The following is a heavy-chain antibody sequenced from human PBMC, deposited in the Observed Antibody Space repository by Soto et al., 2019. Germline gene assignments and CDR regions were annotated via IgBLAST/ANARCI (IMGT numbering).Heavy chain of an antibody. D-gene: IGHD6-13*01. CDR2: ISAYNGNT. Sequence: ATVKGSCKSYGYTVTSYGNRWVRQAPGQGLEWMGWISAYNGNTNYAQKLQGRVTMTTDTSTSTAYMELRSLRSDDTAVYYCARDDSSSWNSYYYYGMDVWGQGTMVTSP. J-gene: IGHJ6*02. CDR1: GYTVTSYG. V-gene: IGHV1-18*01. CDR3: ARDDSSSWNSYYYYGMDV.